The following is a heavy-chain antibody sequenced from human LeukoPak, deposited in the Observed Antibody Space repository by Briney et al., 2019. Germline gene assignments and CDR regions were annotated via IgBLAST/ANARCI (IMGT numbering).Heavy chain of an antibody. V-gene: IGHV3-23*01. CDR3: AKDGTVINGPPAGGY. J-gene: IGHJ4*02. CDR2: ISGSGGST. Sequence: GGSLRLSCAASGFTFSSYAMSWVRQAPGKGLEWVSAISGSGGSTYYADSVKDRFTISRDNSKNTLYLQMNSLRAEDTAVYYCAKDGTVINGPPAGGYWGQGTLVTVSS. CDR1: GFTFSSYA. D-gene: IGHD4-11*01.